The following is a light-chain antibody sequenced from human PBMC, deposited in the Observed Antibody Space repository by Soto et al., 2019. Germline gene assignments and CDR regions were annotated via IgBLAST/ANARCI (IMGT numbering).Light chain of an antibody. CDR1: SSNIGAVYD. CDR3: QSYDSSLSGSV. Sequence: QSVLTQPPSVSGAPGQRVTISCTGSSSNIGAVYDVHWYQHLPGTAPKLLFYGNSNRPSGVPDRFSGSKSGTSASLAITGLQAEDEADYYFQSYDSSLSGSVFGGGTKLTVL. J-gene: IGLJ2*01. V-gene: IGLV1-40*01. CDR2: GNS.